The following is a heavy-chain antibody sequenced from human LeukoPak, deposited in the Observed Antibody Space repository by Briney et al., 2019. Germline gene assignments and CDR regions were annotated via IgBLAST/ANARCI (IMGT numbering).Heavy chain of an antibody. CDR1: GGSISSYY. D-gene: IGHD6-13*01. V-gene: IGHV4-59*01. CDR3: AKRGSNTWSDFDY. CDR2: IYYSGST. J-gene: IGHJ4*02. Sequence: SETLSLTCTVSGGSISSYYWSWIRQPPGKGLEWIGYIYYSGSTNYNPSLKSGVTISVDTSKNQFSLKLSSVTAADTAVYYCAKRGSNTWSDFDYWGQGTLVTVSS.